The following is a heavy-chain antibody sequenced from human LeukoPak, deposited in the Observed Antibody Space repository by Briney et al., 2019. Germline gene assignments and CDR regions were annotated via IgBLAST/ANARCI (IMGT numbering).Heavy chain of an antibody. V-gene: IGHV1-2*02. CDR3: ARGPLIAIAGVQSTDLFYFEF. D-gene: IGHD6-13*01. CDR2: INAYSGAA. CDR1: GYTFSGYY. J-gene: IGHJ4*02. Sequence: GASVKVSCKASGYTFSGYYMYWMRQAPGQGLEWMGWINAYSGAAYFAQKFQGRVTMTSDTSISTAYMELSGLRSDDTAVYYCARGPLIAIAGVQSTDLFYFEFWGQGTLVTVSA.